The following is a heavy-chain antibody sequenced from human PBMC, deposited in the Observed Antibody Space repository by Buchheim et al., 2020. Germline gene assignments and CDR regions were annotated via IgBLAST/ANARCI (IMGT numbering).Heavy chain of an antibody. CDR2: TYHSGST. Sequence: QVQLQESGPGLVKPSQTLSLTCTVSGGSISSGGFYWSWIRQHPGKGLEWIGYTYHSGSTYYNPSLKSRVTISVDTSKNQFSLKLSSVTAADTAVYYCARMVDTAVATTFYFDCWGQGTL. D-gene: IGHD5-18*01. J-gene: IGHJ4*02. CDR1: GGSISSGGFY. CDR3: ARMVDTAVATTFYFDC. V-gene: IGHV4-31*03.